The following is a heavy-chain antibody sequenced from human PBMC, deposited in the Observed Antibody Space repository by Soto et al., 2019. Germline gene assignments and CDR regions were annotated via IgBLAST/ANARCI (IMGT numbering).Heavy chain of an antibody. CDR1: GFTFSDYY. CDR2: ISSSSSYT. J-gene: IGHJ4*02. V-gene: IGHV3-11*05. D-gene: IGHD3-9*01. Sequence: QVQLVESGGGLVKPGGSLRLSCAASGFTFSDYYMSWIRQAPGQGLAWVSYISSSSSYTNYADSVKGRFTISRDNAKNALYLQMNSLRAEDTAVYYCASSLGNYDILTGYDYWGQGTLVTVSS. CDR3: ASSLGNYDILTGYDY.